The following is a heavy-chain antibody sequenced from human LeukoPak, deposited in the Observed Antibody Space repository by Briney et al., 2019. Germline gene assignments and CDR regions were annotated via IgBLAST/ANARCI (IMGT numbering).Heavy chain of an antibody. CDR1: GGSFSSYA. CDR2: IIPIFGTT. J-gene: IGHJ1*01. CDR3: ARAKAGYSNAWTY. Sequence: SVKVSCKASGGSFSSYAISWLRQAPGQRPEWMGDIIPIFGTTIYSQKFQGRVIFTADESTSTAYMELHNLRSEDTAVFYCARAKAGYSNAWTYWGQGTLVTVSS. D-gene: IGHD6-13*01. V-gene: IGHV1-69*13.